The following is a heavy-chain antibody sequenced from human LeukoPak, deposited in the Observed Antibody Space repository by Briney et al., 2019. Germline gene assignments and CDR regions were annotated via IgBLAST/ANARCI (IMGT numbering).Heavy chain of an antibody. V-gene: IGHV3-30*03. Sequence: SGGSRRPSVAASGFTFSSNGLDGFGRPQGRGRGWVAVITNDGRKEYKGDSVKGRSTISRDNSKNTLYLQMNNLGGEDTALYYCARDGTSWKHLWLNYYYYYYMDVWGKGTTVTVSS. CDR3: ARDGTSWKHLWLNYYYYYYMDV. D-gene: IGHD5-18*01. CDR1: GFTFSSNG. J-gene: IGHJ6*03. CDR2: ITNDGRKE.